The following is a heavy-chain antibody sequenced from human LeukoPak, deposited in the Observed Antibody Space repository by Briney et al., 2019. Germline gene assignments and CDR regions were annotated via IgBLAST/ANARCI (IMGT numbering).Heavy chain of an antibody. CDR3: AKSTNYYYYYYMDV. V-gene: IGHV3-48*01. Sequence: GGSLRLSCAASGFTFSSYSMNWIRQAPGKGLEWISYISSGSSTIYYADSVKGRFTISRDNSKNTLYLQMNSLRAEDTAVYYCAKSTNYYYYYYMDVWGKGTTVTVSS. CDR1: GFTFSSYS. J-gene: IGHJ6*03. CDR2: ISSGSSTI.